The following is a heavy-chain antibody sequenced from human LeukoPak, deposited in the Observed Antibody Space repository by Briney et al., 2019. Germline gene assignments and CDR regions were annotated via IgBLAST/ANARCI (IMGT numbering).Heavy chain of an antibody. V-gene: IGHV3-21*01. CDR1: GFTFSSYS. Sequence: GGSLRLSCAASGFTFSSYSMNWVRQAPGKGLEWVSSITSSGRYICYADSVKGRFTISRDNSENSLYLQMNSLRAEDTAVYYCARGGKWELLGGYWGQGTLVTVSS. D-gene: IGHD1-26*01. J-gene: IGHJ4*02. CDR2: ITSSGRYI. CDR3: ARGGKWELLGGY.